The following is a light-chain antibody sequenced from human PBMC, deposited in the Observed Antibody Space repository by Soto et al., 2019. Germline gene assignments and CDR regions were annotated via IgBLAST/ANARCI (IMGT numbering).Light chain of an antibody. J-gene: IGKJ3*01. CDR3: QQFESRPPLFT. V-gene: IGKV1-33*01. CDR2: YAS. Sequence: DIQMTQSPSSLSSSVGDRVTITCQASQDISRYLNWYQQKQGKAPNLLIYYASNLETGVPSRFIGSGSGTEFTFTITSLQPEDVASYYCQQFESRPPLFTFGPGTKVDIK. CDR1: QDISRY.